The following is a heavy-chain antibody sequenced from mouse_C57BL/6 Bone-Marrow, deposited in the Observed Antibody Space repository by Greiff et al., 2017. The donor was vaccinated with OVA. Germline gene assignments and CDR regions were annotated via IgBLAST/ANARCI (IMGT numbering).Heavy chain of an antibody. J-gene: IGHJ4*01. D-gene: IGHD1-1*01. CDR3: ARRDYYGSSYHYYAMDY. Sequence: EVQLQQSGPELVKPGASVKIPCKASGYTFTDYNMDWVKQSHGKSLAWIGDINPNNGGTIYNQKFKGKATLTVDKSSSTAYMGLRSLTSEDTAVYYCARRDYYGSSYHYYAMDYWGQGTSVTVAS. CDR2: INPNNGGT. V-gene: IGHV1-18*01. CDR1: GYTFTDYN.